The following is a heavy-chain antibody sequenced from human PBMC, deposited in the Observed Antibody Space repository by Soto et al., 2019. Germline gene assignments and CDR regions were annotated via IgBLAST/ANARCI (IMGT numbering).Heavy chain of an antibody. CDR3: ARSIVVVTALDY. V-gene: IGHV1-46*01. J-gene: IGHJ4*02. CDR2: IHPSGGGT. Sequence: ASVKVSCKASGYTFTSCYMHWVRQAPGQGLEWMGIIHPSGGGTKYSQKFQGRVTITRDTSASTAYMELSSLRSEDTAVYYCARSIVVVTALDYWGQGTLVTVSS. CDR1: GYTFTSCY. D-gene: IGHD2-21*02.